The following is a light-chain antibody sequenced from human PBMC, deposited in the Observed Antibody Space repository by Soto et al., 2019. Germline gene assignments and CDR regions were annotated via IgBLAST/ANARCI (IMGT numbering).Light chain of an antibody. J-gene: IGLJ1*01. CDR2: GNT. CDR1: SSNIGAGFD. V-gene: IGLV1-40*01. CDR3: QSYDSSLSAYV. Sequence: SVLTQPPSVSGAPGQRVTISCTGSSSNIGAGFDVHWYQQLPGTAPKLLIYGNTNRPSGVPDRISGSKSGTSASLAINGLQAEDEADYYCQSYDSSLSAYVFGTGTKVTVL.